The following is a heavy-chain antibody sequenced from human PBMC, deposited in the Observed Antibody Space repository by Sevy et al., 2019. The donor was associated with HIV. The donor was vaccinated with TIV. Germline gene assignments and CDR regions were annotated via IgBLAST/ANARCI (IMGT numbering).Heavy chain of an antibody. CDR3: ARDQHDYGGNLLTGWFDP. V-gene: IGHV3-30-3*01. Sequence: GGSLRLSCAASGFTFSSYAMHWVRQAPGKGLEWVAVISYDGSNKYYADSVKGRFTISRDNSKNTLYLQVKSLRTEDTAVYYCARDQHDYGGNLLTGWFDPWGQGTLVTVSS. CDR2: ISYDGSNK. CDR1: GFTFSSYA. J-gene: IGHJ5*02. D-gene: IGHD4-17*01.